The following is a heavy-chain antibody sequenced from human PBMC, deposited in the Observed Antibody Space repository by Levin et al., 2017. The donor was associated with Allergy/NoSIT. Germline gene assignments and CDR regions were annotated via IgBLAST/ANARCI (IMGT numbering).Heavy chain of an antibody. V-gene: IGHV4-39*01. CDR1: GGSISSSSYY. J-gene: IGHJ5*02. Sequence: SETLSLTCTVSGGSISSSSYYWGWIHQPPGKGLEWIGSIYYSGSTYYNPSLKSRVTISVDTSKNQFSLKLSSVTAADTAVYYCARHREFGIAGLDIGWFDPWGQGTLVTVSS. D-gene: IGHD6-13*01. CDR2: IYYSGST. CDR3: ARHREFGIAGLDIGWFDP.